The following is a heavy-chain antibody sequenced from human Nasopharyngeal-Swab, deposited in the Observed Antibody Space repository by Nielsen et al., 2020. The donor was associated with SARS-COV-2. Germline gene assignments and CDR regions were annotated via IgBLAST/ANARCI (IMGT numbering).Heavy chain of an antibody. D-gene: IGHD3-22*01. Sequence: LEWTGSIYCSGSTYYNPSLKSRVTISVDTSKNQFSLKLSSVTAADTAVYYCARPGYDSSGYTSYFDYWGQGTLVTVSS. CDR2: IYCSGST. V-gene: IGHV4-39*01. J-gene: IGHJ4*02. CDR3: ARPGYDSSGYTSYFDY.